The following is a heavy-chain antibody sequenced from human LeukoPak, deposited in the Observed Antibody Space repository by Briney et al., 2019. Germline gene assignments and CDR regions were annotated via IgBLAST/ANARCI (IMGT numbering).Heavy chain of an antibody. V-gene: IGHV3-33*01. CDR2: IGYDGSNK. CDR3: ARDRFMVRGVMVGTFDL. Sequence: PGRSLRLSCAASRFTFSDFAMDWVPQAPGKGLEWVAVIGYDGSNKYDADSVKGRFTISRDNSKNMMYLQMNSLRAEDTAVYYCARDRFMVRGVMVGTFDLWGQGTMVTVSS. D-gene: IGHD3-10*01. CDR1: RFTFSDFA. J-gene: IGHJ3*01.